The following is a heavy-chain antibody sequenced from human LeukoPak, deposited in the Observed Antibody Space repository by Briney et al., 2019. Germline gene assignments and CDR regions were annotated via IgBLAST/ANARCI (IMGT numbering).Heavy chain of an antibody. J-gene: IGHJ4*02. V-gene: IGHV1-18*04. CDR1: GYSFTNYG. CDR2: SSGYNGDT. CDR3: AREWERNFDY. Sequence: ASVKVSCKASGYSFTNYGISWVRQAPGQGLEWMGWSSGYNGDTKLARSVQDRVTMTIDKSTRTAYMEMKTLRSDDTATYFCAREWERNFDYWGQGTLVTVSS. D-gene: IGHD1-26*01.